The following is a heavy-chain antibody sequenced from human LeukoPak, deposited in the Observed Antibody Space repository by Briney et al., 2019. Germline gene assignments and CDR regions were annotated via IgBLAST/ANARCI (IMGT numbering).Heavy chain of an antibody. V-gene: IGHV4-4*07. D-gene: IGHD6-6*01. CDR2: IYTSGST. Sequence: SETLSLTCTVSGGSISSYFWTWIRQPAGKGLEWIGRIYTSGSTNYNPSLNSRVTMSVDTSKNQFSLKLSSVTAADTAVYYCARSYSSSSLSWFDPWGQGTLVTVSS. CDR3: ARSYSSSSLSWFDP. CDR1: GGSISSYF. J-gene: IGHJ5*02.